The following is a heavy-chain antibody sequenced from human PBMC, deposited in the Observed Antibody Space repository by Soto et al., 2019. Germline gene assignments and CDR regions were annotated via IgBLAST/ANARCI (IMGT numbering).Heavy chain of an antibody. CDR2: ISAYNGNT. CDR1: GYTFTSYG. D-gene: IGHD6-13*01. J-gene: IGHJ4*02. CDR3: ARGGRAAAGPTGPPRYYCDY. Sequence: QVQLVQSGAEVKKPGASVKVSCKASGYTFTSYGISWVRQAPGQGLEWMGWISAYNGNTNYAQKLQGRVTMTTDTSPRTAYMELRSLRSDDTAVYYCARGGRAAAGPTGPPRYYCDYWGQGTLVTVSS. V-gene: IGHV1-18*01.